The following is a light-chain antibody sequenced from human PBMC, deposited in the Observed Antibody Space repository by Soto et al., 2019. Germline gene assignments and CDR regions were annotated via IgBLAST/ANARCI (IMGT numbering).Light chain of an antibody. CDR2: GAS. Sequence: EVGLTQSPATQSVSPGERATFTCRASQTINSNLAWYQQKPGQAPRLLIYGASTRATGIPARFSGSGSGTEFTFTISSLQSEDFAVYYCQQYHKWPITFGQGTRLEIK. CDR1: QTINSN. CDR3: QQYHKWPIT. V-gene: IGKV3-15*01. J-gene: IGKJ5*01.